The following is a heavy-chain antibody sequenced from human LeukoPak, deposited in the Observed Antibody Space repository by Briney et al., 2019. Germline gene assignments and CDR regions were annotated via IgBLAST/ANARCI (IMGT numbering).Heavy chain of an antibody. D-gene: IGHD3-22*01. CDR2: ISGSGGST. CDR1: GFTFSSYA. J-gene: IGHJ4*02. CDR3: ANLVVITQTTNFDY. Sequence: GGSLRLSCAASGFTFSSYAMSWVRQAPGKGLEWVSAISGSGGSTYYADSVKGRFTISRDNSKNTLYLQMNSLRAEDTAVYYCANLVVITQTTNFDYWGQGTLVTVSS. V-gene: IGHV3-23*01.